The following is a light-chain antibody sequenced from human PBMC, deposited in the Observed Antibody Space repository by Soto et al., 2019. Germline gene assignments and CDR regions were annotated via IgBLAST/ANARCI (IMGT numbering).Light chain of an antibody. CDR2: GAS. Sequence: EIGLAQSPGTLSLSPGETANLSCKASQSVSSSYLAWYQQKPGQAPRLLIYGASSRATGIPDRFSGSGSGTDFSLTISRLEPEDFEVYYCQQYGVSPRTFGQGTKVDIK. J-gene: IGKJ1*01. V-gene: IGKV3-20*01. CDR1: QSVSSSY. CDR3: QQYGVSPRT.